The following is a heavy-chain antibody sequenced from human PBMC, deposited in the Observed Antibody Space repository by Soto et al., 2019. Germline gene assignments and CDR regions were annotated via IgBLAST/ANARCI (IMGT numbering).Heavy chain of an antibody. CDR1: GYTFTSYY. V-gene: IGHV1-46*01. D-gene: IGHD1-26*01. Sequence: QVQLVQSGAEVKKPGASVKVSCKASGYTFTSYYMHWVRQAPGQGLEWMGIINPSGGSTSYEQKFQGRVTMTRDTSTSTVYMELSSLRSEDTAVYYCAREGSHKFLFYYGMDVWGQGTTVTVSS. J-gene: IGHJ6*02. CDR2: INPSGGST. CDR3: AREGSHKFLFYYGMDV.